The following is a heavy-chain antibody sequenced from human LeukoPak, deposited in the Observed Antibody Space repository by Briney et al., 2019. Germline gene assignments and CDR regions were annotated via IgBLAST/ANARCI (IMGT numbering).Heavy chain of an antibody. CDR1: GFTVSSNY. CDR3: ARASSGDYYDSSGYSYYFDY. V-gene: IGHV3-66*01. J-gene: IGHJ4*02. Sequence: PGGSLRLSCAASGFTVSSNYMSWVRQAPGKGLEWVSVIYSGGSTYYADSVKGRFTISRDNAKNSLYLQMNSLKAEDTAVYYCARASSGDYYDSSGYSYYFDYWGQGTLLTVSS. D-gene: IGHD3-22*01. CDR2: IYSGGST.